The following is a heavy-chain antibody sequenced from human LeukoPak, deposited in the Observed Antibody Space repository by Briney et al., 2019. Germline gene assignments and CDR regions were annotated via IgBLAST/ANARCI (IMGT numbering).Heavy chain of an antibody. V-gene: IGHV1-46*01. CDR2: INPSGGST. Sequence: EASVKVSSKASGYTFTSYYMHWVRQTPGQGLEWMGIINPSGGSTSYAQTFQGRVTMTRDMSTSTVYMELSSLRSEDTAVYYCATGMDDYVWGSYRSPFDYWGQGTLVTVSS. CDR3: ATGMDDYVWGSYRSPFDY. D-gene: IGHD3-16*02. J-gene: IGHJ4*02. CDR1: GYTFTSYY.